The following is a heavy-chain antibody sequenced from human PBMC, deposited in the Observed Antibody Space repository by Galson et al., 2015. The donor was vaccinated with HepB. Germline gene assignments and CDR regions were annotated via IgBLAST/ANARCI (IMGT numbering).Heavy chain of an antibody. CDR3: AHRQSVLGHG. CDR1: GGSISSSSYY. Sequence: ETLSLTCTVSGGSISSSSYYWGWIRQPPGKGLEWIGSICYSGSTYYNPSLKSRVTISVDTSKNQFSLKLSSVTAADTAVYYCAHRQSVLGHGWGQGTLVTVSS. D-gene: IGHD3-16*01. CDR2: ICYSGST. J-gene: IGHJ4*02. V-gene: IGHV4-39*01.